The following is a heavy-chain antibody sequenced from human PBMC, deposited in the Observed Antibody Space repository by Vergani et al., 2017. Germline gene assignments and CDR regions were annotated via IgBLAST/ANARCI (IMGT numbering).Heavy chain of an antibody. V-gene: IGHV3-30-3*01. CDR2: ISYDGSNK. D-gene: IGHD2-2*01. J-gene: IGHJ4*02. CDR1: GFSFGDSA. CDR3: AGDCSSTSCLDY. Sequence: VQLVESGGGLVPPGRSLRLSCAASGFSFGDSAMTWVRQAPGKGLECVAVISYDGSNKYYADSVKGRFTISRDNSKNTLYLQMNSLRAEDTAVYYCAGDCSSTSCLDYWGQGTLVTVSS.